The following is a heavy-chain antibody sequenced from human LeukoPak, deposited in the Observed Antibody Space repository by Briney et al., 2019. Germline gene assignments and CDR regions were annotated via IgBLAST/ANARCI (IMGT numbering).Heavy chain of an antibody. V-gene: IGHV3-23*01. CDR1: GFIFSSYA. D-gene: IGHD3-10*01. CDR2: ISGNGGST. Sequence: PGGSLRLSCAASGFIFSSYAMSWVRQAPGKGLEWVSGISGNGGSTYYADSVKGRFTISRGNSKNTLYLQMNSLRAEDTAVYYCAKDLEGGSGSYFFDYWGQGTLVTVSS. CDR3: AKDLEGGSGSYFFDY. J-gene: IGHJ4*02.